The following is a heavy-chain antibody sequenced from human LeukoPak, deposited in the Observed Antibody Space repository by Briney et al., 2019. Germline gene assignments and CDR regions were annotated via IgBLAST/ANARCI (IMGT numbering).Heavy chain of an antibody. Sequence: SGTLSLTCAVSGGSISSSNWWSWVRQPPGKGLEWIGEIYHSGSTNYNPSLKSRVTISVDKSKNQFSLKLSSVTAADTAVYYCARDLGIAAAGVSWFDPWGQGTLVTVSS. CDR1: GGSISSSNW. CDR3: ARDLGIAAAGVSWFDP. D-gene: IGHD6-13*01. V-gene: IGHV4-4*02. J-gene: IGHJ5*02. CDR2: IYHSGST.